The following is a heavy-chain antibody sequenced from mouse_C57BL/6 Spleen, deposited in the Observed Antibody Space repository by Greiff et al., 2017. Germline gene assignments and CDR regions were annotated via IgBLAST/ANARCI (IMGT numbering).Heavy chain of an antibody. Sequence: QVQLQQPGAELVKPGASVKLSCKASGYTFTSYWMQWVKQRPGQGLEWIGEIDPSDSYTNYNQKFKGKATLTVDTSSSTAYMQLSSLTSEDSAVYYCARSETYDYDYYWGQGTTLTVSS. CDR2: IDPSDSYT. J-gene: IGHJ2*01. V-gene: IGHV1-50*01. CDR1: GYTFTSYW. D-gene: IGHD2-4*01. CDR3: ARSETYDYDYY.